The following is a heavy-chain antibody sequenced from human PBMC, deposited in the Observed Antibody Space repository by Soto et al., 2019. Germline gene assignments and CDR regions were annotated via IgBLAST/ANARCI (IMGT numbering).Heavy chain of an antibody. J-gene: IGHJ6*02. D-gene: IGHD3-22*01. CDR1: GDSISSGGYS. CDR2: IYHSGST. V-gene: IGHV4-30-2*01. CDR3: AGSGYYYNSGMDV. Sequence: PSETLSLTCAVSGDSISSGGYSWSCIRQPPGKGLEWIGYIYHSGSTYYNPSLKSRVTISVDRSKNQFSLKLSSVTAADTAVYYCAGSGYYYNSGMDVWGQGTTVTVAS.